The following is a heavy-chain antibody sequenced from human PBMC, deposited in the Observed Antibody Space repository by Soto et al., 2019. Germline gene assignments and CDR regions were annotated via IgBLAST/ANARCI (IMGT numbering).Heavy chain of an antibody. J-gene: IGHJ3*02. CDR2: ISPHNDRT. Sequence: QVQLVQSGADVKKPGASVKVSCKASGYNFTSYGISWVRQAPGQGLEWMGWISPHNDRTKYARRFQDRVSMTTETPTSTVYMELGSLRSDDPAVYYCASDLYYSSGRYFDHDAFDIWGQGTVVTVSS. CDR1: GYNFTSYG. V-gene: IGHV1-18*01. CDR3: ASDLYYSSGRYFDHDAFDI. D-gene: IGHD6-19*01.